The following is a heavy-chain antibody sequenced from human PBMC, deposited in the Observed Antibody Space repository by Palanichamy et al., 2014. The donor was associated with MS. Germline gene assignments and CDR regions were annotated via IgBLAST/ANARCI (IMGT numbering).Heavy chain of an antibody. V-gene: IGHV3-11*05. D-gene: IGHD6-19*01. Sequence: GRFNISRDNAKNSLYLQMKSLRAEDTAVYYCARVSSGWNSNWFDPWGQGTLVTVSS. CDR3: ARVSSGWNSNWFDP. J-gene: IGHJ5*02.